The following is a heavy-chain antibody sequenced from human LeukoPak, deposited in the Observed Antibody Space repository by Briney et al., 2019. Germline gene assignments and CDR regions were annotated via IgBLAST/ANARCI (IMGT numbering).Heavy chain of an antibody. Sequence: GASVKVSCKASGYTFTGYYMHWVRQAPGQGLEWMGWINPNSGGTNYAQKFQGRVTMTRDTSVSTAYMELSSLRSEDTAVYYCARDDIVATIGAFDIWGQGTMVTVSS. CDR3: ARDDIVATIGAFDI. V-gene: IGHV1-2*02. CDR1: GYTFTGYY. CDR2: INPNSGGT. J-gene: IGHJ3*02. D-gene: IGHD5-12*01.